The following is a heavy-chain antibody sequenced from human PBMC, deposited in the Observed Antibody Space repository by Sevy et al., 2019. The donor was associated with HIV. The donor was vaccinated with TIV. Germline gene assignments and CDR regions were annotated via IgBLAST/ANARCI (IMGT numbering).Heavy chain of an antibody. D-gene: IGHD3-3*01. J-gene: IGHJ4*02. CDR2: ISIDGNNK. V-gene: IGHV3-30*03. CDR1: TFTLSNYG. Sequence: GGSLRLSCAASTFTLSNYGFHWVRQTPDKGLEWVSFISIDGNNKLYADSVKGRFTISRNNSNNTLSLQMNGLRAEDTAVYYCARDWSFDYWDQGTLVTVSS. CDR3: ARDWSFDY.